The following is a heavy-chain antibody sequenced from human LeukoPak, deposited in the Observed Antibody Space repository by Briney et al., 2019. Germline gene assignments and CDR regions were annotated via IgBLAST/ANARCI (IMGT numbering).Heavy chain of an antibody. CDR1: GFTFSSYG. CDR3: ARSHRLLLPDY. D-gene: IGHD2-21*02. Sequence: GGSLRLSCEASGFTFSSYGMHWVRQAPGKGLEWVAVIWYDGSEKYYGDSVKGRFTISRDNSKNMLYLQMSSLRAEDTALYYCARSHRLLLPDYWGQGTLVTVSS. V-gene: IGHV3-33*01. CDR2: IWYDGSEK. J-gene: IGHJ4*02.